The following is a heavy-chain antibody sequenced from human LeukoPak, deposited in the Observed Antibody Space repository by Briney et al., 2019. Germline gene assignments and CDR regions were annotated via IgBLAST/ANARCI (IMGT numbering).Heavy chain of an antibody. J-gene: IGHJ4*02. V-gene: IGHV3-21*01. Sequence: GGSLRLSCAASGFTLSSYAMSWVRQAPGKGLEWVSSISTSSSYIYYADSVKGRFTIFRDNAKNSLYLQMNSLRAEDTAVYYCARVVWGQLTYYFDYWGQGTLVTVSS. CDR3: ARVVWGQLTYYFDY. D-gene: IGHD3-16*01. CDR2: ISTSSSYI. CDR1: GFTLSSYA.